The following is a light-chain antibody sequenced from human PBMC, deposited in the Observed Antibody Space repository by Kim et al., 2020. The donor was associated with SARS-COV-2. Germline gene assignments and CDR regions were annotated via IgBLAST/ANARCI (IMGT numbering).Light chain of an antibody. Sequence: ASVEERVTISCQARQDISDYFKWGQQKRERTPKRLIYDASNLETEVPSRFSGSGSGTDFTFTISSLQPEDMATYYCEQYDNRPLTFGGGTKVDIK. CDR1: QDISDY. J-gene: IGKJ4*01. CDR2: DAS. V-gene: IGKV1-33*01. CDR3: EQYDNRPLT.